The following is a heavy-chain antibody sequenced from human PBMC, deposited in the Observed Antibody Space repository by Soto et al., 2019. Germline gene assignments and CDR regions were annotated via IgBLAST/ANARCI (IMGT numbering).Heavy chain of an antibody. CDR1: GYTFTSYG. CDR2: ISAYNGNT. CDR3: ARDLGGVLLWFGELLSPPSRYMDV. D-gene: IGHD3-10*01. V-gene: IGHV1-18*01. Sequence: QVQLVQSGAEVKKPGASVKVSCKASGYTFTSYGISWVRQAPGQGLEWMGWISAYNGNTNYAQKLQGRVTMTTDTSTSTAYMELRSLRSDDTAVYYCARDLGGVLLWFGELLSPPSRYMDVWGKGTTVTVSS. J-gene: IGHJ6*03.